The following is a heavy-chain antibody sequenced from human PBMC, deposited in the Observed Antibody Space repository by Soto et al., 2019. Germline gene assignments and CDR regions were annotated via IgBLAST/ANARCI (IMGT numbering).Heavy chain of an antibody. J-gene: IGHJ5*02. CDR2: INHSGST. CDR3: PRGFRGAVRFDP. CDR1: GGSFSGYY. Sequence: QVQLQQWGAGLLKPSETLSLTCAVYGGSFSGYYWSWIRQPPGKGLEWIGEINHSGSTNYNPSLKSRVTISVDTSKNQFSLKLSSVTAADTAVYYCPRGFRGAVRFDPWGQGTLVTVSS. V-gene: IGHV4-34*01. D-gene: IGHD3-10*01.